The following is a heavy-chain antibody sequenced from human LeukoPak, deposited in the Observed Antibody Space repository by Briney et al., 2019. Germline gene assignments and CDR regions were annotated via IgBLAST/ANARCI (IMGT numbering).Heavy chain of an antibody. J-gene: IGHJ5*02. CDR3: ARGLLCSSRVDYNWFDP. V-gene: IGHV4-39*07. Sequence: SETLSLTCTVSGGSISSSSYYWGWIRQPPGKGLEWIGSIYYSGSTYYNPSLKSRVTISVDTSKKQFSLKLSSVTTADTAVYYCARGLLCSSRVDYNWFDPWGQGTLVTVSS. CDR1: GGSISSSSYY. D-gene: IGHD6-13*01. CDR2: IYYSGST.